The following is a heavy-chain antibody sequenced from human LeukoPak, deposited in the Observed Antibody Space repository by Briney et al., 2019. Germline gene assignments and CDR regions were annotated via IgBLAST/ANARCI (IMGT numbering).Heavy chain of an antibody. CDR3: ATFGVIVRNNYLDY. Sequence: PGGSLRLSCVGSGFIFRSYAVTWVRQAPGKGLDWVSSITANGDTTYYADSVKGRFTISRDNSKNTLYLQMSSLRAEDTAVYYCATFGVIVRNNYLDYWGQGALVAVFS. J-gene: IGHJ4*02. V-gene: IGHV3-23*01. CDR1: GFIFRSYA. CDR2: ITANGDTT. D-gene: IGHD3-3*01.